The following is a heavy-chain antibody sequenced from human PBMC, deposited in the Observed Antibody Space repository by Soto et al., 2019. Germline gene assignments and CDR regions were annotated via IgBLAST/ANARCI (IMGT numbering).Heavy chain of an antibody. V-gene: IGHV1-2*04. J-gene: IGHJ6*02. CDR2: INPNSGGT. D-gene: IGHD3-10*01. Sequence: GASVKVSCKASGYTFTGYYMHWVRQAPGQGLEWMGWINPNSGGTNYAQKFQGWVTMTRDTSISTAYMELSRLRSDDTAVYYCASGSASYYYYGMDVWGQGTTVTVSS. CDR3: ASGSASYYYYGMDV. CDR1: GYTFTGYY.